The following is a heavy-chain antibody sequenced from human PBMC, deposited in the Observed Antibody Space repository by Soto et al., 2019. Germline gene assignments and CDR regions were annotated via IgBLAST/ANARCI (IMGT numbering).Heavy chain of an antibody. Sequence: PSETLSLTCAVYGGSFSGYYWSWIRQPPGKGLEWIGEINHSGSTNYNPSLKSRVTISVDTSKNQSSLKLSSVTAADTAVYYCARREYSSSSSEGTYFDYWGQGTLVTVSS. J-gene: IGHJ4*02. V-gene: IGHV4-34*01. CDR3: ARREYSSSSSEGTYFDY. CDR2: INHSGST. D-gene: IGHD6-6*01. CDR1: GGSFSGYY.